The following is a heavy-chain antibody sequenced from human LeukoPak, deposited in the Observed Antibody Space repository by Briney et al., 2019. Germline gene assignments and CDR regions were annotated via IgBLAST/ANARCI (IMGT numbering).Heavy chain of an antibody. CDR1: GFTFSSYA. Sequence: PGGSLRLSCAASGFTFSSYAMHWVRQAPGKGREWVAVISDDGSNKYYADSVKGRFTISRDNSKNTLYLQMNSLRAEDTAVYYCAREGVAKYYFDYWGQGTLVTVSS. D-gene: IGHD3-3*01. V-gene: IGHV3-30*04. J-gene: IGHJ4*02. CDR3: AREGVAKYYFDY. CDR2: ISDDGSNK.